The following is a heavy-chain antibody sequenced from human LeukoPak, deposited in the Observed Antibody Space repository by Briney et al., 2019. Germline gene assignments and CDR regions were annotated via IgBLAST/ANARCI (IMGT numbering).Heavy chain of an antibody. CDR1: GFTFSSFG. V-gene: IGHV3-30*02. J-gene: IGHJ4*02. CDR2: IRNDGSTK. D-gene: IGHD4-11*01. CDR3: AREAPITYSNYDY. Sequence: GGSLRLSCAASGFTFSSFGMHWVRQAPGKGLEWVAFIRNDGSTKYYADSVKGRFTISRDNGKNLLYLQMNSLRAEDTAVYYCAREAPITYSNYDYWGQGTLVTVSS.